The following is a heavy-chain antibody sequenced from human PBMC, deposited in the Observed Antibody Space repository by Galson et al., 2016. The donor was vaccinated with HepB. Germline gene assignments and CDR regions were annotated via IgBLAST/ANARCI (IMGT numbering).Heavy chain of an antibody. D-gene: IGHD3-22*01. J-gene: IGHJ4*02. CDR2: IYNSGIT. CDR1: GGSVSNSNYY. Sequence: ETLSLTCTVSGGSVSNSNYYWSWIRQPPGKGLEWIGYIYNSGITNYNPSLKSRVTISVDTSKNQVSLKLSFVTAADTAVYYCASGSTAYYRYFDFWGQGTLVIVSS. V-gene: IGHV4-61*01. CDR3: ASGSTAYYRYFDF.